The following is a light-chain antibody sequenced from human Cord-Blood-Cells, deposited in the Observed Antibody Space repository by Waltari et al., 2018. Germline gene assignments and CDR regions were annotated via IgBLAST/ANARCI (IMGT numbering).Light chain of an antibody. CDR1: SSDVGSYNL. CDR3: CSYAGSRV. Sequence: QSALTQPASVSGSPGQSITIPCTGTSSDVGSYNLVSWYQQHPVKAPKLMIYEGSKRPSGVSNRFSGSKSGNTASLTISGLQAEDEADYYCCSYAGSRVFGGGTKLTVL. CDR2: EGS. V-gene: IGLV2-23*01. J-gene: IGLJ3*02.